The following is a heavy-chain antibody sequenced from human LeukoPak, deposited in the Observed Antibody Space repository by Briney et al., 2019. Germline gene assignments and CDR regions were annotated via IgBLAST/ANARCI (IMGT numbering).Heavy chain of an antibody. V-gene: IGHV4-39*07. Sequence: PSETLSLTCTVSGGSISSSSYYWGWIRQPPGKGLEWIGEINHSGSTNYNPSLKSRVTISVDTSKNQFSLKLSSVTAADTAVYYCARGPRSLPLIAARPDRGLGHWGQGTLVTVSS. D-gene: IGHD6-6*01. CDR2: INHSGST. CDR1: GGSISSSSYY. CDR3: ARGPRSLPLIAARPDRGLGH. J-gene: IGHJ4*02.